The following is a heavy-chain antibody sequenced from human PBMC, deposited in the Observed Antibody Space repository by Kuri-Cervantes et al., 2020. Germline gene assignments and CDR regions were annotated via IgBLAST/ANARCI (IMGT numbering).Heavy chain of an antibody. Sequence: SETLSLTCAVYGGSFSGYYWSWIRQPPGKGLEWIGEINHSGSTNYNPSLKSRVTISVDTSKNQFSLKLSSVTAADTAVYYCARGGLRQRYSSRGWFDPWGQGTLVTVSS. CDR1: GGSFSGYY. V-gene: IGHV4-34*01. CDR2: INHSGST. J-gene: IGHJ5*02. D-gene: IGHD6-13*01. CDR3: ARGGLRQRYSSRGWFDP.